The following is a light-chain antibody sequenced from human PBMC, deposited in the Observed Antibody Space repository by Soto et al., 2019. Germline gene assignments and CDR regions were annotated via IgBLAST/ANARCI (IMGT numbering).Light chain of an antibody. J-gene: IGKJ3*01. CDR1: QTIGKY. Sequence: IQMTQSPSSLSVTVGDRVTSTFLASQTIGKYLDWYQQQPGKVPKLLIYDASYLQSGAPSRFSGSESGTDFTLNISDLRPEDFATYYCQKSFSIPFNCGPGNMGDIK. CDR2: DAS. V-gene: IGKV1-39*01. CDR3: QKSFSIPFN.